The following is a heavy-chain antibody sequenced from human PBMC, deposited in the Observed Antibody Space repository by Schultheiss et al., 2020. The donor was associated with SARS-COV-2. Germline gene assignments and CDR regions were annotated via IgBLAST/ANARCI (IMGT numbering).Heavy chain of an antibody. CDR1: GGTFSSYA. J-gene: IGHJ6*02. Sequence: SVKVSCKASGGTFSSYAISWVRQAPGQGLEWMGGIIPIFGTANYAQKFQGRVTITADESTRKAYMELSSLRSDDTAVYYCARGIVVVPEPIRYYYYGMDVWGQGTTVTVSS. V-gene: IGHV1-69*13. CDR2: IIPIFGTA. CDR3: ARGIVVVPEPIRYYYYGMDV. D-gene: IGHD2-21*01.